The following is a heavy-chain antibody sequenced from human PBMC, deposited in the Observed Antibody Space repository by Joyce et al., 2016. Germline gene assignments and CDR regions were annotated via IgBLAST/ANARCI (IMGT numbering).Heavy chain of an antibody. V-gene: IGHV1-18*01. CDR3: ARDGLKYSSDMDV. CDR1: GYTFTSYG. CDR2: ISAYSGNT. D-gene: IGHD5-18*01. Sequence: QVQLVQSGAEVKKPGASVKVSCKASGYTFTSYGFSWVRQAPGQGLEWMGWISAYSGNTNYAQNLQDRVTLTTDTSTSTAYMELRSLISDDTAVYYCARDGLKYSSDMDVWGEGTTVTVSS. J-gene: IGHJ6*03.